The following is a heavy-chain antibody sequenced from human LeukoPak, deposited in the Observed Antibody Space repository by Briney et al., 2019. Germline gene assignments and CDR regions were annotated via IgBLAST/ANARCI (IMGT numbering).Heavy chain of an antibody. D-gene: IGHD7-27*01. Sequence: GGSLRLSCAASGFTFSSYSVNWVRQAPGKGLEWVSSISSSSSYIYYADSVKGRFTISRDNAKNSLYLQMNSLRAEDTAVYYCARALTGYHDAFDIWGQGTMVTVSS. V-gene: IGHV3-21*01. CDR2: ISSSSSYI. CDR1: GFTFSSYS. J-gene: IGHJ3*02. CDR3: ARALTGYHDAFDI.